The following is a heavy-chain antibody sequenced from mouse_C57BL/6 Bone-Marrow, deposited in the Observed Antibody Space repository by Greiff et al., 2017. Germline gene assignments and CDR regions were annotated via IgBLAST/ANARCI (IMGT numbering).Heavy chain of an antibody. CDR1: GYTFTDYN. Sequence: VQLQQSGPELVKPGASVKMSCKASGYTFTDYNMHWVKQSHGKSLEWIGYINPNNGGTSYNQKFKGKATLTVNKSSSTAYMELRSLTSEDSAVYYCTRKSGYGYYAMDYWGQGTSVTVSS. J-gene: IGHJ4*01. CDR2: INPNNGGT. CDR3: TRKSGYGYYAMDY. V-gene: IGHV1-22*01. D-gene: IGHD1-1*01.